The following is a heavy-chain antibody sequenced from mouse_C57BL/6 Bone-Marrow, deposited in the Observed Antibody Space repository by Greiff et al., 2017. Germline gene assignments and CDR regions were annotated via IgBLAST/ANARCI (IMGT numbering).Heavy chain of an antibody. J-gene: IGHJ4*01. CDR1: GYTFTSYW. CDR3: ARWVGSSYYAMDY. D-gene: IGHD1-1*01. V-gene: IGHV1-52*01. CDR2: IDPSDSET. Sequence: QVQLQQPGAELVRPGSSVKLSCKASGYTFTSYWMHWVKQRPIQGLEWIGNIDPSDSETNYNQKFKDKATLTVDKSSSTAYMQLSSLTSEDSAVYYCARWVGSSYYAMDYWGQGTSVTVSS.